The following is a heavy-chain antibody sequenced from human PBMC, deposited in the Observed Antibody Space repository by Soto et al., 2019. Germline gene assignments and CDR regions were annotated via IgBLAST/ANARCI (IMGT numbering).Heavy chain of an antibody. CDR3: ARDMVDVVVPAAILGYYYYGMDV. CDR2: INPSGGST. J-gene: IGHJ6*02. D-gene: IGHD2-2*02. V-gene: IGHV1-46*01. CDR1: GYTFTSYY. Sequence: GASVKVSCKASGYTFTSYYMHWVRQAPGQGLEWMGIINPSGGSTSYAQKFQGRVTMTRDTSTSTVYMELSSLRSEDTAVYYCARDMVDVVVPAAILGYYYYGMDVWGQGTTVTV.